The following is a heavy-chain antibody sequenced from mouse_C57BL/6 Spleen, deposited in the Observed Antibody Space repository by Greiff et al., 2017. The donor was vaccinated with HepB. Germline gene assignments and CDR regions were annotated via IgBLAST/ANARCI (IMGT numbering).Heavy chain of an antibody. CDR3: ARNAANRRGTYYFDY. D-gene: IGHD3-3*01. Sequence: VKVIESGPGLVAPSQSLSITCTVSGFSLTSYAISWVRQPPGKGLEWLGVIWTGGGTNYNSALKSRLSISKDNSKSQVFLKMNSLQTDDTARYYCARNAANRRGTYYFDYWGQGTTLTVSS. CDR2: IWTGGGT. J-gene: IGHJ2*01. V-gene: IGHV2-9-1*01. CDR1: GFSLTSYA.